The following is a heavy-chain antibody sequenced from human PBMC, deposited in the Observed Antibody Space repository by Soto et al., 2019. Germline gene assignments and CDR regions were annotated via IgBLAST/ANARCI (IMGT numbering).Heavy chain of an antibody. CDR2: TYYRSKWYN. CDR3: VRTYYERSEGLSNHGMDV. D-gene: IGHD3-16*01. Sequence: LSQTLSLTCAISGDSVSSNIAAWNWIRQSPSRGLEWLGRTYYRSKWYNDYAVSVKSRITINPDTSKNQFSLQLNSVTPEDTAVYYCVRTYYERSEGLSNHGMDVWGQGTTVTVSS. V-gene: IGHV6-1*01. J-gene: IGHJ6*02. CDR1: GDSVSSNIAA.